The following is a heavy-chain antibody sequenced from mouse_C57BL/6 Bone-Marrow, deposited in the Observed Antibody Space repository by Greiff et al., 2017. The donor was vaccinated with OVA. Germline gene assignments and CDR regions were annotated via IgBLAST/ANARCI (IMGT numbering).Heavy chain of an antibody. CDR2: IDPSDSET. D-gene: IGHD2-5*01. CDR1: GYTFTSYW. J-gene: IGHJ2*01. CDR3: ARPSRYYSNFDY. Sequence: QVQLQQSDAELVKPGASVKLSCKASGYTFTSYWMHWVKQRPIQGLEWIGNIDPSDSETHYNQKFKDKATLTVDKSSSTAYMQLSSLTSEDSAVYYCARPSRYYSNFDYWGQGTTLTVSS. V-gene: IGHV1-52*01.